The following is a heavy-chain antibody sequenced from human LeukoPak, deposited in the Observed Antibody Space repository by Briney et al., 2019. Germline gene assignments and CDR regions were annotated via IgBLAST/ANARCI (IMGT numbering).Heavy chain of an antibody. J-gene: IGHJ3*02. V-gene: IGHV3-9*01. CDR3: AKSYGSGSYKSGAFDI. CDR1: GFTFDDYA. D-gene: IGHD3-10*01. Sequence: GGSLRLSCAASGFTFDDYAMHWVRQAPGKGLEWVSGISWNSGSIGYADSAKGRFTISRDNAKNSLYLQMNSLRAEDTALYYCAKSYGSGSYKSGAFDIWGQGTMVTVSS. CDR2: ISWNSGSI.